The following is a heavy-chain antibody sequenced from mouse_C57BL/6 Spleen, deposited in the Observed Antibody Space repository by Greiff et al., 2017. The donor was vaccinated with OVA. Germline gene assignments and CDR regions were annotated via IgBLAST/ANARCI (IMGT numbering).Heavy chain of an antibody. Sequence: QVQLQQPGAELVKPGASVKLSCKASGYTFTSYWMHWVKQRPGQGLEWIGMIHPNSGSTNYNEKVKSKATLTVDKSSSTAYMQLSSLTSEVSAVYYCASGERYYGSAYAMDYWGQGTSVTVSS. CDR2: IHPNSGST. V-gene: IGHV1-64*01. D-gene: IGHD1-1*01. CDR1: GYTFTSYW. CDR3: ASGERYYGSAYAMDY. J-gene: IGHJ4*01.